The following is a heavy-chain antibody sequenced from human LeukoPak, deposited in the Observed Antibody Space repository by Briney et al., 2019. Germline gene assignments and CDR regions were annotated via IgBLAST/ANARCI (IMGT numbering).Heavy chain of an antibody. D-gene: IGHD2-2*01. V-gene: IGHV4-34*01. CDR2: INHSGST. J-gene: IGHJ5*02. CDR1: GGSFSGYY. Sequence: SETLSLTCAVYGGSFSGYYWSWIRQPPGKGLEWIGEINHSGSTNYNPSLKSRVTISVDTSKNQFSLKLSSVTAADTAVYYCASGKNPYCSSTSCYGDNWFDPWGQGTLVTVSS. CDR3: ASGKNPYCSSTSCYGDNWFDP.